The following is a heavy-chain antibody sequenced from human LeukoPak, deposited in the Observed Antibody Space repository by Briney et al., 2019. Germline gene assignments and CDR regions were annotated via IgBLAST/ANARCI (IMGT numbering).Heavy chain of an antibody. Sequence: GGSLRLSCGGSGFIFSNAWMNWVRQAPGKGLEWVGRIKSKPDGGTTDYAAPVKGRFTISRDDSKNTVFLQVNSLKTEDTAVYYCATGGINLDFWGQGTLVTVSS. V-gene: IGHV3-15*07. J-gene: IGHJ4*02. CDR3: ATGGINLDF. D-gene: IGHD5-24*01. CDR2: IKSKPDGGTT. CDR1: GFIFSNAW.